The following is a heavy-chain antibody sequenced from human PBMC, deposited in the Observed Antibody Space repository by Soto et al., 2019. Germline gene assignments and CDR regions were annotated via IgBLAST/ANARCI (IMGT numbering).Heavy chain of an antibody. V-gene: IGHV3-7*01. CDR2: IKQDGGEK. D-gene: IGHD3-9*01. J-gene: IGHJ3*02. CDR3: AGGSDFGWALGGALDI. Sequence: EVQLVESGGDLVQPGGSLRLSCAASGFAFSNYWMTWVRQAPGKGLEWVANIKQDGGEKYLAGSLRGRFTISRDNAKNTINLQMSGLREEDTAVYYCAGGSDFGWALGGALDIWGQGTMVTVSS. CDR1: GFAFSNYW.